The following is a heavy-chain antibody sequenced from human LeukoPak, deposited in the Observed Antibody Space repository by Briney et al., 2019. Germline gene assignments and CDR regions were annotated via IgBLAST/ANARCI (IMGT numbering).Heavy chain of an antibody. J-gene: IGHJ4*02. CDR2: IYYSGST. CDR3: ARNRVVGAPNFDY. CDR1: GGSISSSSYY. V-gene: IGHV4-39*07. D-gene: IGHD1-26*01. Sequence: SETLSLTCTVSGGSISSSSYYWGWIRQPPGKGLEWIGSIYYSGSTYYNPSLKSRVTISVDTSKNQFSLRLTSVTAADTAVYYCARNRVVGAPNFDYWGQGTLVTVFS.